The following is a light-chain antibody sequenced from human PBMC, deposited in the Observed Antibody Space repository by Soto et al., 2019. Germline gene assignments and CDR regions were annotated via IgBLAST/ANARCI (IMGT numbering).Light chain of an antibody. J-gene: IGKJ1*01. CDR3: QQGHTFPWT. Sequence: DIQMTQSPSSGSAAVGERVTITCRASQGITNYLNWYQQKLGQAPRLLIYAASTLESGVPSRFSGSGSETDFTLSITSLQPEDFATYYCQQGHTFPWTFGQGTKVDIK. V-gene: IGKV1-39*01. CDR1: QGITNY. CDR2: AAS.